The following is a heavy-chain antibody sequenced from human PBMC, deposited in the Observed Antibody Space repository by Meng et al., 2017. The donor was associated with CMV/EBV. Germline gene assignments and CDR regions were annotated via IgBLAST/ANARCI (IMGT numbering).Heavy chain of an antibody. J-gene: IGHJ3*02. CDR2: INPNSGGT. V-gene: IGHV1-2*02. Sequence: ASVKVSCKASGYTFTGYYMHWVRQAPGQGLEWMGWINPNSGGTNYAQKFQGRVTMTRDTSISTAYMELSRLRSDDTAVYYCARDVGGTITIFGVVMMGAFDIWGQGTMVTVSS. CDR3: ARDVGGTITIFGVVMMGAFDI. D-gene: IGHD3-3*01. CDR1: GYTFTGYY.